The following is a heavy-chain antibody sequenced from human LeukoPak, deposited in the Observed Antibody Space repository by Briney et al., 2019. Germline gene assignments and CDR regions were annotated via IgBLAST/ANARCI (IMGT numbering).Heavy chain of an antibody. J-gene: IGHJ3*02. CDR1: GFTFSSYS. V-gene: IGHV3-20*04. Sequence: GGSLRLSCAASGFTFSSYSMNWVRQAPGKGLEWVSGINWNGGSTGYADSVKGRFTISRDNAKNSLYLQMNSLRAEDTALYYCARLQGGYGGSYYDAPGNHAFDIWGQGTMVTVSS. CDR3: ARLQGGYGGSYYDAPGNHAFDI. D-gene: IGHD1-26*01. CDR2: INWNGGST.